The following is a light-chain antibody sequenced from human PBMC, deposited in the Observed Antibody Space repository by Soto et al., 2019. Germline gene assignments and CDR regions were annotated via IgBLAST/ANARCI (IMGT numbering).Light chain of an antibody. V-gene: IGKV1-27*01. J-gene: IGKJ5*01. CDR1: QGIGSY. CDR3: QQRSNWPPIT. Sequence: DIQMTQSPSSLSASVGDRVTITCRASQGIGSYLSWYQQKPGKVPNLLIYTSSTLQSGVPSRFSGSGSGTDFTLTISSLQPEDFATYYCQQRSNWPPITFGQGTRLEIK. CDR2: TSS.